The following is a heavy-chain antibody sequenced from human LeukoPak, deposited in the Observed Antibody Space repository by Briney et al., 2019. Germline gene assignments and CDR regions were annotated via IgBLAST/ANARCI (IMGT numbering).Heavy chain of an antibody. V-gene: IGHV3-23*01. D-gene: IGHD3-22*01. CDR3: AKASYCYDSSGYYY. Sequence: GGSLRLSCAASGFTFSSYAMSWVRQAPGKGLEWVSAISGSGGSTYYADSVKGRFTISRDNSKNTLYLQMNSLRAEDTAVYYCAKASYCYDSSGYYYWGQETLVTVSS. CDR1: GFTFSSYA. J-gene: IGHJ4*02. CDR2: ISGSGGST.